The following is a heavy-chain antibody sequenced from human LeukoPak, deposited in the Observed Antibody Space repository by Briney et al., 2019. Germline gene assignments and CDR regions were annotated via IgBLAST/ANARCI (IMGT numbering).Heavy chain of an antibody. CDR2: TYPGDSDT. Sequence: GESLKISCKGSGYRFTDYWIGWVRPFPGKALEWRGPTYPGDSDTRYSPSFQGQVTISADKSINTAHLQWSSLKASDTAMYYCARGAAGTTPDYYYFGLDVWGQGTTVRVSS. V-gene: IGHV5-51*01. D-gene: IGHD1-7*01. CDR3: ARGAAGTTPDYYYFGLDV. J-gene: IGHJ6*02. CDR1: GYRFTDYW.